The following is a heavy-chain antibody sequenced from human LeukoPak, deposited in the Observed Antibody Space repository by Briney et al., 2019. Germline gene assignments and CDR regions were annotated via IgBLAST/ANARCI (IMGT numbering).Heavy chain of an antibody. D-gene: IGHD3-10*01. J-gene: IGHJ4*02. CDR1: GYTFTSYY. CDR3: ATDAFYGSGSYFLY. CDR2: INPSGGST. Sequence: ASVKVSCKASGYTFTSYYMHWVRQGPGQGLEWMGIINPSGGSTSYAQKFQGRVTMTRDTSTNTAYMELSSLGSEDTAVYYCATDAFYGSGSYFLYWGQGSLVTVSS. V-gene: IGHV1-46*01.